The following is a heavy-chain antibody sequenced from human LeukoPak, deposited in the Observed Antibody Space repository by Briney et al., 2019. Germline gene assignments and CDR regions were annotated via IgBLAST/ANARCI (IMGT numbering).Heavy chain of an antibody. J-gene: IGHJ1*01. V-gene: IGHV3-30*04. CDR1: GFTFSSYA. Sequence: GGSLGLSCAASGFTFSSYAMHWVRQAPGKGLEWVAVISYDGSNKYYADSVKGRLTISRDNSKNTLYLQMNSLRAEDTAVYYCARDKIFGSGWSPAAYFQHWGQGTLVTVSS. CDR2: ISYDGSNK. D-gene: IGHD6-19*01. CDR3: ARDKIFGSGWSPAAYFQH.